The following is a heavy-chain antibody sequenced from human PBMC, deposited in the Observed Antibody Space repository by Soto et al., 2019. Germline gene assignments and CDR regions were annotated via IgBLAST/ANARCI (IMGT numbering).Heavy chain of an antibody. CDR3: ARHTDCGSGSSCLGSDNMDTDAFDI. D-gene: IGHD3-10*01. CDR1: GGSISSDIHY. CDR2: IYYSGNT. V-gene: IGHV4-39*01. Sequence: QLQLQESGPGLVKPSETLSLTCTVSGGSISSDIHYWGWIRQPPGKGLEWIGTIYYSGNTYYNPAIRGRVTISMDTSKNQFSLRLTSVTAADTAVYYCARHTDCGSGSSCLGSDNMDTDAFDIWGQGTMVTVS. J-gene: IGHJ3*02.